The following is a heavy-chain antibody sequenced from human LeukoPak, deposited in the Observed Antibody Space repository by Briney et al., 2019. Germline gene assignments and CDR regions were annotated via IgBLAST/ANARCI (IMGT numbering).Heavy chain of an antibody. D-gene: IGHD6-13*01. Sequence: GGSLRLSCAASGFTFSSYGMHWVRQAPGKGLEWVAVISYDGSNKYYADSVKGRFTISRDNSKNTLYLQMNSLRAEDTAVYYCAKDGPYSSSWYADYWGQGTLVTVSS. CDR2: ISYDGSNK. CDR3: AKDGPYSSSWYADY. V-gene: IGHV3-30*18. J-gene: IGHJ4*02. CDR1: GFTFSSYG.